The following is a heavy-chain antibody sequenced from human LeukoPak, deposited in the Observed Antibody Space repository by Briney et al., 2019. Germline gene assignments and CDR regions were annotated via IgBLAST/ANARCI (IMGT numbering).Heavy chain of an antibody. D-gene: IGHD2-8*02. CDR2: IYYSGST. V-gene: IGHV4-31*03. J-gene: IGHJ4*02. CDR3: ARDQWSMGGNRYYFDY. Sequence: PSETLSLTCTVSGGSISSGGYYWSWIRQHPGKGLEWIGYIYYSGSTYYNPSLKSRVTISVDTSKNQFSLKLGSVTAADTAVYYCARDQWSMGGNRYYFDYWGQGTLVTVSS. CDR1: GGSISSGGYY.